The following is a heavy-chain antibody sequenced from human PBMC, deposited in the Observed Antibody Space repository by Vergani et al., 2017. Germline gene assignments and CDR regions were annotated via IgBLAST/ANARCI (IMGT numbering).Heavy chain of an antibody. J-gene: IGHJ4*02. V-gene: IGHV1-18*01. Sequence: VQPVQSGAEVKKPGESLKISCKGSGYTFTSYGISWVRQAPGQGLEWMGWISAYNGNTNYAQKLQGRVTMTTDTSTSTAYMELRSLRSDDTAVYYCARVLPAADFDYWGQGTLVTVSS. CDR1: GYTFTSYG. D-gene: IGHD2-15*01. CDR2: ISAYNGNT. CDR3: ARVLPAADFDY.